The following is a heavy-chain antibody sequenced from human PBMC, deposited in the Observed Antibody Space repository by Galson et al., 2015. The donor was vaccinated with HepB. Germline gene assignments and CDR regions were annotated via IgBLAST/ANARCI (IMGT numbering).Heavy chain of an antibody. CDR3: AKGAYSNILMSGGWFDP. CDR2: ISNDGRNT. CDR1: GFTFSASG. D-gene: IGHD3-10*02. Sequence: SLRLSCAASGFTFSASGMHWVRQAPGKGPECVAAISNDGRNTDFADSVKGRFAISRDNSKNSFYLQMNSLRPEDTAVYFCAKGAYSNILMSGGWFDPWGQGTVVTVSS. V-gene: IGHV3-30*18. J-gene: IGHJ5*02.